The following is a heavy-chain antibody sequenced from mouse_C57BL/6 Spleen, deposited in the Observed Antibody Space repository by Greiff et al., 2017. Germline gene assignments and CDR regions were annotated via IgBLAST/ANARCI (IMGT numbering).Heavy chain of an antibody. CDR3: TRDGGVRRGAMED. V-gene: IGHV5-9-1*02. D-gene: IGHD2-14*01. CDR2: ISSGGDYI. CDR1: GFTFSSYA. Sequence: EVKVEESGAGLVQPGGSLKLSCAASGFTFSSYAMSWVRQTPEKRLEWVAYISSGGDYIYYADTVKGRFTISRDNARNTLYLQMSSLKSEDTAMYYCTRDGGVRRGAMEDGGQATAVTVSS. J-gene: IGHJ4*01.